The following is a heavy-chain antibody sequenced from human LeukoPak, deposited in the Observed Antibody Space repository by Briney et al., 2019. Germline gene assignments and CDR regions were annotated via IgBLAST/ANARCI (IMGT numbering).Heavy chain of an antibody. J-gene: IGHJ4*02. Sequence: PGGSLRLSCAASGFSFRNYSMNWVRQAPGKGLEWVSSVSSGSSYIYYADSVKGRFTISRDNAKKSLYLQMNSLRAEDTAVYSCASGRSRGLLDDYWGQGTLVTVSS. D-gene: IGHD3-22*01. CDR1: GFSFRNYS. V-gene: IGHV3-21*01. CDR3: ASGRSRGLLDDY. CDR2: VSSGSSYI.